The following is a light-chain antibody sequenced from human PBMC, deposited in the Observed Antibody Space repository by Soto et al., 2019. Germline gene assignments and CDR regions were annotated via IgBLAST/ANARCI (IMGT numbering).Light chain of an antibody. J-gene: IGKJ3*01. CDR3: QQRSDWPPLFT. CDR1: QSISTY. V-gene: IGKV3-11*01. Sequence: EIVLTQSPATLSLSPGERATLSCRASQSISTYLAWYQQRPGQAPRLLIRDASKRATGIPARFSGSGSGTDFTLTISNLEPEDFAFYYCQQRSDWPPLFTFGPGTKLDVK. CDR2: DAS.